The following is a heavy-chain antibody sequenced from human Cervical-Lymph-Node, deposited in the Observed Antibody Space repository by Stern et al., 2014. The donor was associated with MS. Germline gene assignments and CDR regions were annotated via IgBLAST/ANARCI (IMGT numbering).Heavy chain of an antibody. CDR3: ARRGGIYYLYF. CDR1: GFTFSDYT. CDR2: ISSKSTYT. V-gene: IGHV3-21*02. D-gene: IGHD3-16*01. Sequence: EVQLVESGGGLDKPGGSLRLSCAASGFTFSDYTMNWVRQAPGKGPEWVSSISSKSTYTSTADSVKGRFNVSSDTAKNSLFLQRNSLRAEDTAVYYCARRGGIYYLYFWGPGTLVTVSS. J-gene: IGHJ4*02.